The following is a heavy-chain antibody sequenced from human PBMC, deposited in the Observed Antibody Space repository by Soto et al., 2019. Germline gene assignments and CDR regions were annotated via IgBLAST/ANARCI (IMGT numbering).Heavy chain of an antibody. CDR3: TREFGHVIVGAPDAFDI. J-gene: IGHJ3*02. Sequence: PGGSLRLSCVVSGFTFRTAWMRWVRQAPGKGLEWVGLSKSENNGGTTEYAASVKGRFTISRDDSKSIAYLQMNSLKTEDTAVYYCTREFGHVIVGAPDAFDIWGQGTMVTVSS. CDR1: GFTFRTAW. V-gene: IGHV3-15*07. CDR2: SKSENNGGTT. D-gene: IGHD1-26*01.